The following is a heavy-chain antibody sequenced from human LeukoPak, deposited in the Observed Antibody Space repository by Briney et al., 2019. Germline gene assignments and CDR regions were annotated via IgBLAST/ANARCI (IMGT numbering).Heavy chain of an antibody. CDR1: GGSISSSSYY. D-gene: IGHD6-19*01. Sequence: SETLSLTCTVSGGSISSSSYYWGWIRQPPGKGLEWIGSIYYSGSTYYNPSLKSRATISVDTSKNQFSLKLSSVTAADTAVYYCARGIAVAGNDAFDIWGQGTMVTVSS. V-gene: IGHV4-39*01. J-gene: IGHJ3*02. CDR2: IYYSGST. CDR3: ARGIAVAGNDAFDI.